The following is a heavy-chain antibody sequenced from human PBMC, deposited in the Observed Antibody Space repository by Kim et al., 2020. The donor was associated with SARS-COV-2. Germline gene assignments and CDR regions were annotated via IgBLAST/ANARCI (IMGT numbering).Heavy chain of an antibody. CDR2: IISNGGTT. CDR1: GFTFSSYW. CDR3: ASRRYTGTYYYFDY. D-gene: IGHD1-26*01. Sequence: GGSLRLSCAASGFTFSSYWMHWVRQAQGKGLGGVSRIISNGGTTSYADSVKGRFTISRDNAKSTLYLQMNSLRAEDTAVYYCASRRYTGTYYYFDYWGQGTLVTVSS. V-gene: IGHV3-74*01. J-gene: IGHJ4*02.